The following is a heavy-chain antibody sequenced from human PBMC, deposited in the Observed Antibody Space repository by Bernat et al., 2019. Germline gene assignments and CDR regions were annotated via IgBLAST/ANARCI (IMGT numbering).Heavy chain of an antibody. CDR2: IYHSGGT. J-gene: IGHJ3*02. V-gene: IGHV4-30-2*01. Sequence: QVQLQESGPGLVKPSGTLSLTCAVSGGSISSDYYSWNWIRQPPGQGLEWIGYIYHSGGTYYSPSLKSRVIISIDRSKNQFSLKLTSVTAADTAVYYCARGMCSGGSCGYPVDFFDIWGQGTMVTVSS. D-gene: IGHD2-15*01. CDR3: ARGMCSGGSCGYPVDFFDI. CDR1: GGSISSDYYS.